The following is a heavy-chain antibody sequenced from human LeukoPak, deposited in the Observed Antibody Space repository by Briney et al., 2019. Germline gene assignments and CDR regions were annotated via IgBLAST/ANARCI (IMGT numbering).Heavy chain of an antibody. CDR2: FDPEDGET. CDR1: GYTLTELS. CDR3: ATDWSTIFGVADRDDAFDI. V-gene: IGHV1-24*01. Sequence: ASVKVSCKVSGYTLTELSMHWVRQAPGKGLEWMGGFDPEDGETISAQKFQGRVTMTEDTSTDTAYMELSSLRSEDTAVYYCATDWSTIFGVADRDDAFDIWGQGTMVTVSS. D-gene: IGHD3-3*01. J-gene: IGHJ3*02.